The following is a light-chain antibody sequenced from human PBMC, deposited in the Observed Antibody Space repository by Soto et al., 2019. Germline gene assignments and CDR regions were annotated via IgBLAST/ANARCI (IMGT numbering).Light chain of an antibody. V-gene: IGKV3-11*01. CDR1: QSVSTF. Sequence: EIVMTQSPATLSVSPGERATLSCRTSQSVSTFLAWYQQKPGQAPRLFIYDASNRATGVPARFSGSRSGTDFTLTISSLEPEDFAVYFCQQRSEWPITFGQGTRLEIK. CDR3: QQRSEWPIT. CDR2: DAS. J-gene: IGKJ5*01.